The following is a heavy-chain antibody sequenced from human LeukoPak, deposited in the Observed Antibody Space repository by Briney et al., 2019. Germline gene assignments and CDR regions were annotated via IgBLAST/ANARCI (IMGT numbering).Heavy chain of an antibody. Sequence: SETLSLICAVYGGSFSGYYWSWIRQPPGKGLEWIGEINHSGSTNYNPSLKSRVTISVDTSKNQFSLKLSSVTAADTAVYYCAAKGPVRLLWSYNWFDPWGQGTLVTVSS. CDR2: INHSGST. CDR3: AAKGPVRLLWSYNWFDP. D-gene: IGHD3-10*01. V-gene: IGHV4-34*01. J-gene: IGHJ5*02. CDR1: GGSFSGYY.